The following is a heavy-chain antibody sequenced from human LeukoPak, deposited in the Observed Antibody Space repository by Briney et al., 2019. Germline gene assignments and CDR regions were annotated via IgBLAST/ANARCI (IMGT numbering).Heavy chain of an antibody. J-gene: IGHJ6*02. CDR1: GFTVITNY. D-gene: IGHD1-14*01. CDR2: IYSGGST. Sequence: GGSLRLSCAASGFTVITNYMSWVRQAPGKGLEWVSTIYSGGSTHYADSVKGRFILSRDISRNTLYLQMNSLRADDTAVYYCARGGPPDLYGMDVWGQGTTVTVSS. V-gene: IGHV3-66*01. CDR3: ARGGPPDLYGMDV.